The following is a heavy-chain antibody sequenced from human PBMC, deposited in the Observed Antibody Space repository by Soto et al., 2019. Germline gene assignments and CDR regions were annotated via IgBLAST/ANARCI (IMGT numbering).Heavy chain of an antibody. D-gene: IGHD3-3*01. Sequence: PGGTLRLCCAASGFTFSSYGMHWVRQAPGKGLEWVAVIWYDGSNKYYADSVKGRFTISRDNSKNTLYLQMNSLRAEDTAVYYCARDFSAASRYDFWSGPLSYYYYGMDVWGQGTTVTVSS. V-gene: IGHV3-33*01. CDR3: ARDFSAASRYDFWSGPLSYYYYGMDV. J-gene: IGHJ6*02. CDR1: GFTFSSYG. CDR2: IWYDGSNK.